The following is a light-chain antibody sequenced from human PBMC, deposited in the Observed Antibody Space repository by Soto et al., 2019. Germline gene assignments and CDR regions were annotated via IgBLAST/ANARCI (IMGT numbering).Light chain of an antibody. CDR2: LGS. CDR3: MQALETPMYT. Sequence: EIVMTQSPLSLPVTPGEPASISCRSSQSLPHSNGYNYVDWYLQKPGQSPQLLIYLGSNRASGVPDRFSGSGSGTDFTLKISRVEAEDVGVYYCMQALETPMYTFGQGTKLEIK. V-gene: IGKV2-28*01. J-gene: IGKJ2*01. CDR1: QSLPHSNGYNY.